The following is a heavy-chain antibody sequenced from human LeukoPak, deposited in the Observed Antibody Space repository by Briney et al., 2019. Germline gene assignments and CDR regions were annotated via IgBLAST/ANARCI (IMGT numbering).Heavy chain of an antibody. J-gene: IGHJ5*02. CDR1: GYTFTIYY. V-gene: IGHV1-46*01. CDR3: ARGCSSTSCYLPSWFDP. Sequence: ASVKVSCKASGYTFTIYYMHWVPQAPGQGLEWMEIINPSGGSTSYAQKFQGKVTMTRDTSTSTVYMELSSLRSEDTAVYYCARGCSSTSCYLPSWFDPWGQGTLVTVSS. CDR2: INPSGGST. D-gene: IGHD2-2*01.